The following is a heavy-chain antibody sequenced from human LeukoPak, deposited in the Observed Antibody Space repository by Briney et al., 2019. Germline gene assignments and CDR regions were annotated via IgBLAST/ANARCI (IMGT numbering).Heavy chain of an antibody. D-gene: IGHD5-18*01. CDR2: IFGSGGSP. V-gene: IGHV3-23*01. CDR3: GKTTVGYSSGQKPAWPVDY. CDR1: GFTFGSHA. Sequence: GGSLRLSCAASGFTFGSHAMYWVRQAPGKGLEWVAGIFGSGGSPHYADPVKGRFTISRDNSRNTVYLQINSLRAEDTAVYYCGKTTVGYSSGQKPAWPVDYWGQGTLVTVSS. J-gene: IGHJ4*02.